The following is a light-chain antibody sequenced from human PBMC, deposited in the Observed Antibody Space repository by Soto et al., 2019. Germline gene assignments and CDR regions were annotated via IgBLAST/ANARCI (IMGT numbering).Light chain of an antibody. Sequence: QSALTQPPSVSGAPGQRVTISCTGSFFNIGAGYDVHWYQQLPETAPKLLIYGNNNRPSGVPDRFSASKSGSSASLTITGLQAEDEADYYCQSYDINRSGVFGGGTKLTVL. CDR1: FFNIGAGYD. CDR3: QSYDINRSGV. V-gene: IGLV1-40*01. J-gene: IGLJ3*02. CDR2: GNN.